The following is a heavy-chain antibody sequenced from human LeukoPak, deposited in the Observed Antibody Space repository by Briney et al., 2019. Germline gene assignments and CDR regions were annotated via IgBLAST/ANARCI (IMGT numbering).Heavy chain of an antibody. CDR1: GYSFTSYW. J-gene: IGHJ3*02. V-gene: IGHV5-51*01. CDR2: IYPGDSDT. CDR3: ARPLRSHDYGGNSRPHPFDAFDI. Sequence: GESLKISCKGSGYSFTSYWIGWVRQMPGKGLEWMGIIYPGDSDTRYSPSFQDQVTISADKSISTAYLQWSSLNASDTAMYYCARPLRSHDYGGNSRPHPFDAFDIWGQGTMVTVSS. D-gene: IGHD4-23*01.